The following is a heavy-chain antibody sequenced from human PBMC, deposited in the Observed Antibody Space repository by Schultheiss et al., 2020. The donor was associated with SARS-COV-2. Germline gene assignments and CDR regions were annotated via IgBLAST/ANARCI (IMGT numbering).Heavy chain of an antibody. CDR1: GFTFSSYA. J-gene: IGHJ6*02. D-gene: IGHD3-10*01. CDR3: ARALTRITMVRGVSGYYYYYGMDV. CDR2: ISYDGSNK. V-gene: IGHV3-30*04. Sequence: GGSLRLSCAASGFTFSSYAMHWVRQAPGKGLEWVAVISYDGSNKYYADSVKGRFTISRDNSKNTLYLQMNSLRAEDTAVYYCARALTRITMVRGVSGYYYYYGMDVWGQRTTVTGSS.